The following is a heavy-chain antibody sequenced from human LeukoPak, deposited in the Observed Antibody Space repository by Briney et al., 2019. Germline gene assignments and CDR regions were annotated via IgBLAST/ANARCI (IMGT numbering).Heavy chain of an antibody. D-gene: IGHD6-13*01. V-gene: IGHV4-59*12. CDR3: ARDNGYSSL. CDR1: GGSISSYY. J-gene: IGHJ4*02. Sequence: SETLSLTCTVSGGSISSYYWSWIRQPPGKGLEWIGYIYYSGSTNYNPSLKSRVTISVDTSKNQFSLKLSSVTAADTAVYYCARDNGYSSLWGQGTLVTVSS. CDR2: IYYSGST.